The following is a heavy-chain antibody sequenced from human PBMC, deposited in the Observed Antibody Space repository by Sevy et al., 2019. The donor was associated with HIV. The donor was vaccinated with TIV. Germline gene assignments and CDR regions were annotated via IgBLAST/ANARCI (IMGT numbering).Heavy chain of an antibody. CDR3: ARGQTYYYDSSGFFLRPNYILDY. Sequence: SETLSLTCAVYGGSFSGYYWSWIRQPPGKGLEWIGEINHSGSTNYNPSLKSRVTISVDTSKNQFYLKLSSVTAADTDVYYCARGQTYYYDSSGFFLRPNYILDYWGQGTLVTVSS. D-gene: IGHD3-22*01. CDR1: GGSFSGYY. V-gene: IGHV4-34*01. CDR2: INHSGST. J-gene: IGHJ4*02.